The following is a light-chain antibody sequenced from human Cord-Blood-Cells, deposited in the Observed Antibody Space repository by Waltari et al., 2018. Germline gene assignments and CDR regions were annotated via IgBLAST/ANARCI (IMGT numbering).Light chain of an antibody. CDR3: CSYAGSSTWV. V-gene: IGLV2-23*01. CDR1: SSDVGSDNL. J-gene: IGLJ3*02. CDR2: EGS. Sequence: QSALTQPASVSGSPGQSITISCTGTSSDVGSDNLVSWYQQHPGKAPKLMIYEGSKRASGVANRVAGSKSGNTASLTISGLQAEDEADYYCCSYAGSSTWVFGGGTKLTVL.